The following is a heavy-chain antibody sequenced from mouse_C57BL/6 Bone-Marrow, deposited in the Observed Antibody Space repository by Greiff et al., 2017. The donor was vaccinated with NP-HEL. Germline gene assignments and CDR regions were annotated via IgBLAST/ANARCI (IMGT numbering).Heavy chain of an antibody. J-gene: IGHJ3*01. Sequence: QVQLKQPGAELVRPGTSVTLSCKASGYTFTSYWMHWVKQRPGQGLEWIGVIDPSDSYTNYNQKFKGKATLTVATSSSTAYMQLSSLTSEDSAVYYCAREAVDSSAYWGQGTLVTVSA. CDR1: GYTFTSYW. D-gene: IGHD3-2*02. V-gene: IGHV1-59*01. CDR3: AREAVDSSAY. CDR2: IDPSDSYT.